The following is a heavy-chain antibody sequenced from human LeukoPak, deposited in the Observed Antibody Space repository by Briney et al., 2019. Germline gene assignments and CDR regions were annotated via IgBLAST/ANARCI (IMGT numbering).Heavy chain of an antibody. V-gene: IGHV3-30*02. Sequence: PGGSLRLSCAASGFTFSSYAMHWVRQAPGKGLEWVAFIRSDGSNKSYADSVKGRFTISRDNSKNTLYLQMNSLRAEDTAVYYCAKDQAYYYGSGSYYFDYWGQGTLVTVSS. D-gene: IGHD3-10*01. CDR2: IRSDGSNK. CDR1: GFTFSSYA. CDR3: AKDQAYYYGSGSYYFDY. J-gene: IGHJ4*02.